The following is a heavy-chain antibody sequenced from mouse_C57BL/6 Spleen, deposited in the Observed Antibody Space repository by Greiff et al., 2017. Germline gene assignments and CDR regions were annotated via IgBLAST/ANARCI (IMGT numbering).Heavy chain of an antibody. D-gene: IGHD2-3*01. CDR1: GYTFTSYW. V-gene: IGHV1-64*01. CDR3: ESDDGYYQGFAY. CDR2: IHPGSGST. J-gene: IGHJ3*01. Sequence: QVQLQQPGAELVKPGASVKLSCKASGYTFTSYWMHWVKQRPGQGLEWIGLIHPGSGSTNYNEKFKSKATLTVDTASSTAYMQLSRLTSEDSAVYDGESDDGYYQGFAYWGQGTLVTVSA.